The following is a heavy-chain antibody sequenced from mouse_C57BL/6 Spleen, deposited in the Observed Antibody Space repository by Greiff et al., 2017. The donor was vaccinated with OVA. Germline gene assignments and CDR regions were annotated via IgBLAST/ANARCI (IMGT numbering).Heavy chain of an antibody. D-gene: IGHD1-1*01. J-gene: IGHJ4*01. CDR3: ASPITTVVAPYAMDY. V-gene: IGHV1-62-3*01. CDR1: GYTFTSYW. Sequence: QVQLQQPGAELVKPGASVKLSCKASGYTFTSYWMHWVKQRPGRGLEWIGRIDPNSGGTKYNEKFKSKATLTVDKPSSTAYMQLSSLTTEDSAIYYCASPITTVVAPYAMDYWGQGTSVTVSS. CDR2: IDPNSGGT.